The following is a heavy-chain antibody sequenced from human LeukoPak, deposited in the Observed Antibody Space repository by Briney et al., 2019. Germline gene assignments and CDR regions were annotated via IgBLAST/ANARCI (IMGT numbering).Heavy chain of an antibody. J-gene: IGHJ4*02. CDR1: GFTFSSYW. V-gene: IGHV3-7*01. CDR2: IKKDGSDK. Sequence: GGSLRLSCAASGFTFSSYWMNWVRQAPGKGLEWLANIKKDGSDKNYLGSVKGRFTISRDNAKNSLYVQMNSLRVEDTAVYYCVAGSGWRFWGQGTLVTVSS. CDR3: VAGSGWRF. D-gene: IGHD6-19*01.